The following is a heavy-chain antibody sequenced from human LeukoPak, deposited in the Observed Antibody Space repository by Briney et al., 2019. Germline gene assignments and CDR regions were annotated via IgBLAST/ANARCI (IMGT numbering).Heavy chain of an antibody. V-gene: IGHV3-53*05. CDR1: GFTVSSNY. CDR3: AKDPYSSRMEYFQQ. D-gene: IGHD3-22*01. CDR2: IYVVGST. J-gene: IGHJ1*01. Sequence: GGSLRLSCAASGFTVSSNYMSWVRQAPGKGLEWVSVIYVVGSTYYADSVKGRFTISRDNSKNTLYLEMSSLRIEDTAVYYCAKDPYSSRMEYFQQWGQGTLVIVSS.